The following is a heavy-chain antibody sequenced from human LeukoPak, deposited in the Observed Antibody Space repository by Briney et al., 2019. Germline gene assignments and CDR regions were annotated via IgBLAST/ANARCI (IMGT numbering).Heavy chain of an antibody. D-gene: IGHD3-10*01. V-gene: IGHV3-30*18. CDR3: AKGNESYHYCSYSLGH. J-gene: IGHJ4*02. CDR1: GYTFWIYG. CDR2: ISQVVIDK. Sequence: GGPLRLSCVASGYTFWIYGTQCVRQAPRKGREWVAYISQVVIDKICADSEKGRYTFSRDNSKNTLYLQMNSLRGKDTAVYYCAKGNESYHYCSYSLGHWGKGALVTVSS.